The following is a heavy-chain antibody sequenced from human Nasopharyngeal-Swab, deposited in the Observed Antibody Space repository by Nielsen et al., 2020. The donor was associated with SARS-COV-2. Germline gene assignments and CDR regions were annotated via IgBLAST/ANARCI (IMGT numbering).Heavy chain of an antibody. CDR1: GFTFSSYP. V-gene: IGHV3-30*04. Sequence: GESLKISCAASGFTFSSYPMSWVRQAPGKGLEWVAVISHDRRYEHYADSVKGRFTISRDNSENTLYLQMNSLRPEDTAVYYCATERDAFDSWGQGTLVTVSS. J-gene: IGHJ4*02. CDR3: ATERDAFDS. CDR2: ISHDRRYE.